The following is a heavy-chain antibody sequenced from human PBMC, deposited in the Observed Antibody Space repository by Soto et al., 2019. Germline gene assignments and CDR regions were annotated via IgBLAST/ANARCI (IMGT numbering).Heavy chain of an antibody. J-gene: IGHJ6*03. Sequence: SETLSLTCTVSGGSISSSSYYWGWIRQPPGKGLEWIGSIYYSGSTYYNPSLKSRVTISVDTSKNQFSLKLSSVTAADTAVYYCNIVVVPAGGDYYYYMDVRGKGTTVTSP. V-gene: IGHV4-39*01. D-gene: IGHD2-2*01. CDR2: IYYSGST. CDR3: NIVVVPAGGDYYYYMDV. CDR1: GGSISSSSYY.